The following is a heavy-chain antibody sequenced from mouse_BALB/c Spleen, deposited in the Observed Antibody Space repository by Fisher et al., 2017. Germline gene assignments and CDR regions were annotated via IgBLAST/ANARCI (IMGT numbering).Heavy chain of an antibody. V-gene: IGHV1-26*01. J-gene: IGHJ4*01. Sequence: KFKGKATLTVDKSSSTAYMELLSLTSEDSAVYYCARGEAMDYWGQGTSVTVSS. CDR3: ARGEAMDY.